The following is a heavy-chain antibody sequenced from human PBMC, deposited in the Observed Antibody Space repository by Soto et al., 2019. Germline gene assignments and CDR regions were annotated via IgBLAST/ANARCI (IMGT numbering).Heavy chain of an antibody. D-gene: IGHD6-19*01. V-gene: IGHV3-30-3*01. J-gene: IGHJ4*02. CDR3: ARGGIAVAGRYFDY. Sequence: QVQLVESGGGVVQPGRSLRLSCAASGFTFSSYAMHWVRQAPGKGLEWVAVISYDGSNKYYADSVKGRFTISRDNSKNTLYLQMNSLRAEDQAVYYCARGGIAVAGRYFDYWGQGTLVTVSS. CDR2: ISYDGSNK. CDR1: GFTFSSYA.